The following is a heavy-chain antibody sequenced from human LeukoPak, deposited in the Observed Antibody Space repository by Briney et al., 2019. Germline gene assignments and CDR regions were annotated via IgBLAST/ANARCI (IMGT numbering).Heavy chain of an antibody. CDR2: ISGSGGST. CDR1: GSTFSSYA. D-gene: IGHD3-22*01. CDR3: AKGGGTMIVVVITDYFDY. Sequence: GGSLRLSCAASGSTFSSYAMSWVRQAPGKGLEGVSAISGSGGSTYYADSVKGRFTISRDNSKTPPSLQMNSLRAEDTAVYYCAKGGGTMIVVVITDYFDYWGQGTLVTVSS. J-gene: IGHJ4*02. V-gene: IGHV3-23*01.